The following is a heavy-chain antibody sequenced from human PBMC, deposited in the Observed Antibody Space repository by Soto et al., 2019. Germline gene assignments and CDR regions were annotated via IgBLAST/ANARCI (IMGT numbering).Heavy chain of an antibody. D-gene: IGHD2-15*01. Sequence: SQTLSLTCAISGDSVSSNSAAWNWIRHSPSRGLEWLGRTYYRSKWYNDYAVSVKSRITINPDTSKNQFSLQLNSVTPEDTAVYYCTRAPLRCSGGSCYSADAWGQGTLVTVSS. CDR3: TRAPLRCSGGSCYSADA. V-gene: IGHV6-1*01. CDR2: TYYRSKWYN. CDR1: GDSVSSNSAA. J-gene: IGHJ5*02.